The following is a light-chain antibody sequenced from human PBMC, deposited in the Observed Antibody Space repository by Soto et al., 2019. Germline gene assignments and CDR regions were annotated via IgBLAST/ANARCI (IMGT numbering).Light chain of an antibody. Sequence: DIQMTQSPSSLSASVGDRVTITCQASQDISNYLNWYQQKPGKAPKLLIYDASNLETGVPSRFSGSGSGTDFTLTISRLEPEDFAVYYCQQYASSPLTFGGGTKVETK. V-gene: IGKV1-33*01. CDR1: QDISNY. CDR3: QQYASSPLT. CDR2: DAS. J-gene: IGKJ4*01.